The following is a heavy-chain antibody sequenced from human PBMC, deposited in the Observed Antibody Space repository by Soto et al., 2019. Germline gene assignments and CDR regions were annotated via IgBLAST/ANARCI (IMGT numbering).Heavy chain of an antibody. Sequence: GGSLRLSCAASGFTFSSYWMSWVRQAPGKGLEWVANIKQDGSEKYYVDSVKGRFTISRDNAKNSLYLQMNSLRAEDTAVDYCASPGGIAAAPRDYWGQGTLVTVSS. V-gene: IGHV3-7*01. CDR1: GFTFSSYW. CDR2: IKQDGSEK. D-gene: IGHD6-13*01. J-gene: IGHJ4*02. CDR3: ASPGGIAAAPRDY.